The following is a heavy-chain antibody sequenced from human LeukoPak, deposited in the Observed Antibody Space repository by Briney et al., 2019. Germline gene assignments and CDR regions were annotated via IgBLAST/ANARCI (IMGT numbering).Heavy chain of an antibody. J-gene: IGHJ6*03. CDR1: GYTFTGYY. V-gene: IGHV1-8*02. D-gene: IGHD3-16*01. CDR3: ARVNFLEDYVWGSYQTDYYYYYYMDV. Sequence: GASVKVSCKASGYTFTGYYMHWVRQAPGQGLEWMGWMNPNSGNTGYAQKFQGRVTMTRNTSISTAYMELSSLRSEDTAVYYCARVNFLEDYVWGSYQTDYYYYYYMDVWGKGTTVTISS. CDR2: MNPNSGNT.